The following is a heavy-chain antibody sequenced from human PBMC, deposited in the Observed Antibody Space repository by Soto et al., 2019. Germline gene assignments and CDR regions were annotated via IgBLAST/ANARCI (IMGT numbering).Heavy chain of an antibody. CDR3: ARDGEFLGGGY. CDR1: GGTFSSYG. J-gene: IGHJ4*02. CDR2: IIAIFGTA. Sequence: QVQLVQSGAEVKKPGSSVKVSCKASGGTFSSYGISWVRQAPGQGLEWMGGIIAIFGTATYAQRFQGRVTITADESTSTVYMELSSRRSEDTAMYYCARDGEFLGGGYWGQGTLVTVSS. D-gene: IGHD3-10*01. V-gene: IGHV1-69*12.